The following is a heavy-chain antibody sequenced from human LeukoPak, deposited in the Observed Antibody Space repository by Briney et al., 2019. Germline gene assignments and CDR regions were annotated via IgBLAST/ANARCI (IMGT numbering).Heavy chain of an antibody. D-gene: IGHD2-21*02. CDR1: GYIFTTYW. J-gene: IGHJ4*02. CDR2: FYPGDSDT. Sequence: GESLKISCRGSGYIFTTYWIGWVRQMPGKGLEWMGVFYPGDSDTSYSPSFQGQVTISADKSISTAYLQWSSLKASDTAMYYCARTYCGGDCYYSYFDYWGQGTLVTVSS. V-gene: IGHV5-51*01. CDR3: ARTYCGGDCYYSYFDY.